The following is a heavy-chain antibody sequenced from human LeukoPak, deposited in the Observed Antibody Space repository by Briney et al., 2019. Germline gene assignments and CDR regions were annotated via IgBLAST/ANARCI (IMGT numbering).Heavy chain of an antibody. Sequence: ASVKVSCKAPGGTFSSYAISWVRQAPGQGLEWMGGIIPIFGTANYAQKFQGRVTITADESTSTAYMELSSLRSEDTAVYYCARLIGSGVYYYMDVWGKGTTVTVSS. V-gene: IGHV1-69*13. J-gene: IGHJ6*03. CDR2: IIPIFGTA. CDR1: GGTFSSYA. D-gene: IGHD2-15*01. CDR3: ARLIGSGVYYYMDV.